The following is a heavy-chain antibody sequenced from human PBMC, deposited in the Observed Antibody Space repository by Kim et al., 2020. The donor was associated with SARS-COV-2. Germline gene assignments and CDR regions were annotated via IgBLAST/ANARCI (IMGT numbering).Heavy chain of an antibody. CDR3: ARASGIQRRNAFDI. V-gene: IGHV1-18*01. Sequence: AQKLQGRVTMTTDASTSTAYMELRSLRSDDTAVYYCARASGIQRRNAFDIWGQGTMVTVSS. J-gene: IGHJ3*02. D-gene: IGHD5-18*01.